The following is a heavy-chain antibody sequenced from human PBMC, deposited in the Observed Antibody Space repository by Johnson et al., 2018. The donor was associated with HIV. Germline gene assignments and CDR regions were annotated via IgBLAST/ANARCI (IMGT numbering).Heavy chain of an antibody. CDR1: EFTFSNYG. Sequence: QVQLVESGGGVVQPGRSLRLSCVASEFTFSNYGMHWVRQAPGKGLECMAVISYDGSNKYYADSVKGRFTISRDNSKNTLYLQMNSLRAEDTAVYYCARDQVVEMATIIGDDAFDIWGQGTMVTVSS. CDR2: ISYDGSNK. J-gene: IGHJ3*02. CDR3: ARDQVVEMATIIGDDAFDI. D-gene: IGHD5-24*01. V-gene: IGHV3-30*03.